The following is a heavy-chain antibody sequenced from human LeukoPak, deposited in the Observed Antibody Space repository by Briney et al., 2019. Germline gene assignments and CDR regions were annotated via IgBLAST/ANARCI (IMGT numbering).Heavy chain of an antibody. D-gene: IGHD1-7*01. V-gene: IGHV3-30*02. CDR1: GFTFTFSPSR. CDR3: AREGGTFEIGEFDY. J-gene: IGHJ4*02. CDR2: FQCDYSEK. Sequence: GGSLRLSCAASGFTFTFSPSRMPWVRQAPGKGRVWFACFQCDYSEKSYADSVKGRCTPSRDNGKNTMYLQMNSRRAENTAVYYCAREGGTFEIGEFDYWGQGTLVSVSS.